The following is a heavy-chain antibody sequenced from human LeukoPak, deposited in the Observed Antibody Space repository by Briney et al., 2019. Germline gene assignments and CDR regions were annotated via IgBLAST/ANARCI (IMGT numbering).Heavy chain of an antibody. D-gene: IGHD3-16*01. CDR3: AALPRGSLDY. J-gene: IGHJ4*02. CDR1: GFTLSSYE. CDR2: IDYSGGDT. V-gene: IGHV3-23*01. Sequence: GGSLRLSCTASGFTLSSYEMSWIRQAPGKGLEWVSSIDYSGGDTHYADSVKGRFTISRDNSKNTLFLQMNNLRPDDTAVYYCAALPRGSLDYWGQGTLVTVSS.